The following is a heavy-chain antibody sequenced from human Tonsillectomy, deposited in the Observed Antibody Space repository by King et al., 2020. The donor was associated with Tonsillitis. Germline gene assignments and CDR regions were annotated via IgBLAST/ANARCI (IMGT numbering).Heavy chain of an antibody. V-gene: IGHV3-43*02. Sequence: VQLVESGGGVVQPGGSLRLSCAASGFTFDDYAMHWVRQPPGKGLEWVSLITGDGGNTDYADSVKGRFISRDNSKNSLYLQMNSLRIEDSALYYCAKDSGYSSGSYYYMDVWGKGTTVTVSS. D-gene: IGHD6-19*01. CDR3: AKDSGYSSGSYYYMDV. CDR1: GFTFDDYA. CDR2: ITGDGGNT. J-gene: IGHJ6*03.